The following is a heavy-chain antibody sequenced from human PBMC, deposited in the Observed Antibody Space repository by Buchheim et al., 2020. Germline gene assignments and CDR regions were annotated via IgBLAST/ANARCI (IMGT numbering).Heavy chain of an antibody. J-gene: IGHJ6*02. CDR1: GLTFSNYA. V-gene: IGHV3-23*01. CDR2: IGTSAGST. CDR3: ATNQTLRHDHYVLDV. Sequence: EMQLLESGGGLVQPGGSLRLSCAASGLTFSNYAVTWVRQTPGKGLEWVSNIGTSAGSTTYTDSVKGRFTLFRDNSRNTLFLQMNSLGAEDTAVYYCATNQTLRHDHYVLDVWGQGTT. D-gene: IGHD1-1*01.